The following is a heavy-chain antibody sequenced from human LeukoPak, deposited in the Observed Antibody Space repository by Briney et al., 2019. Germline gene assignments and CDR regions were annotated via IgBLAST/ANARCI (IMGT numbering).Heavy chain of an antibody. V-gene: IGHV5-51*01. D-gene: IGHD5-12*01. J-gene: IGHJ4*02. CDR1: GYIFTSYW. CDR2: IYPGDSDT. CDR3: ARVSGYDSLVDY. Sequence: GASLQISCKGSGYIFTSYWIGWVRQMPGKGLEWMGIIYPGDSDTRYSPSFQGQVTISADKSISTAYLQWSTLKASDTAMYYCARVSGYDSLVDYWGQGTLVTVSS.